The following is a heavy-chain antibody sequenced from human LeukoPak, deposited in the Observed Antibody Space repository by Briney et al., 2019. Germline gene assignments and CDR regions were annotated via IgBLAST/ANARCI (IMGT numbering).Heavy chain of an antibody. V-gene: IGHV4-31*03. CDR1: GGSISRGGYY. D-gene: IGHD2-21*02. Sequence: SQTLSLTCTVAGGSISRGGYYWSWIRQHPGKGLEWIGYIYYSGSNYYNPSLKSRVTISVDTSKNQFSLKLSSVTAADTAVYYCARRNMGDSVPLFDYWGQGTLVTVSS. CDR3: ARRNMGDSVPLFDY. CDR2: IYYSGSN. J-gene: IGHJ4*02.